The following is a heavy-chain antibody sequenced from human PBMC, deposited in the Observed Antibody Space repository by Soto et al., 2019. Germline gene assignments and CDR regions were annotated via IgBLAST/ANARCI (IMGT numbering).Heavy chain of an antibody. CDR1: GYTLTELS. D-gene: IGHD3-3*01. V-gene: IGHV1-24*01. J-gene: IGHJ3*02. Sequence: ASVKVSCKVSGYTLTELSMHWVRQAPGKGLEWMGGFDPEDGETIYAQKFQGRVTMTRDTSISTAYMELSRLRSDDTAVYYCARADSITIFGVVIKSDAFDIWGQGTMVTVSS. CDR2: FDPEDGET. CDR3: ARADSITIFGVVIKSDAFDI.